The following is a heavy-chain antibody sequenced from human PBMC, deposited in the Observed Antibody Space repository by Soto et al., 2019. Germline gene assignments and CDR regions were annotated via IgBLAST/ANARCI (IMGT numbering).Heavy chain of an antibody. J-gene: IGHJ5*02. Sequence: EVQLLESGGGLVQPGGSLRLSCAASGLTFSSYAMSWVRQAPGRGLEWVAVISNTGLTTHYADSVKGRFTISRDNSKRTAYLHMNSLRVDDTAVYFCAKDPLWGQWLEYGYLDQWGQGNLVTVSS. CDR1: GLTFSSYA. D-gene: IGHD6-19*01. V-gene: IGHV3-23*01. CDR2: ISNTGLTT. CDR3: AKDPLWGQWLEYGYLDQ.